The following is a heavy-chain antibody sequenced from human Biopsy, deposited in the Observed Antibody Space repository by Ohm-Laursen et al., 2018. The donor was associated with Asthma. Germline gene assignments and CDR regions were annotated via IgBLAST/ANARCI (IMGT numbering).Heavy chain of an antibody. J-gene: IGHJ6*02. CDR1: SGSGGYMRSGNYY. D-gene: IGHD6-13*01. CDR2: IYYSGTT. Sequence: TLSLTCSLSSGSGGYMRSGNYYWGWIRQPPGKGLEWIGSIYYSGTTYYNPSLESRIPVSADTSKNQFSLKLTSVTAADTAVYYCVRGSSSWHHGPFHYYYGLDVWGQGTTATVSS. V-gene: IGHV4-39*01. CDR3: VRGSSSWHHGPFHYYYGLDV.